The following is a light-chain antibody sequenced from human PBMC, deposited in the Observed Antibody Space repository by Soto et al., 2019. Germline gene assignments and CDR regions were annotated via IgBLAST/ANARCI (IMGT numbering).Light chain of an antibody. CDR2: QTS. V-gene: IGKV3D-15*01. Sequence: EIFLTQSPATLSSFPGDRVTLSCRASQYINTRLAWYQHRPGQAPRLLIYQTSIRAAGIPARFSATGSETDFTLTISGLQPGDSAVYFCQQYNNWPFSFGQGTRLEVK. CDR3: QQYNNWPFS. CDR1: QYINTR. J-gene: IGKJ5*01.